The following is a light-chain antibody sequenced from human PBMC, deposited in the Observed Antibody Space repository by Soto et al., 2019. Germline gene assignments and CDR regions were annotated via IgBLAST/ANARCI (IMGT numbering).Light chain of an antibody. CDR2: EVT. J-gene: IGLJ3*02. CDR3: YSYTTRSTWV. Sequence: QSALTQPASVSGSPGQSIAISCTGTSSDVGAYNYVSWYQQHPGKAPKLMIYEVTNRPSGVSNRFSGSKSDNTASLTISGLQAEDEAHYYCYSYTTRSTWVFGGGTKVTV. V-gene: IGLV2-14*01. CDR1: SSDVGAYNY.